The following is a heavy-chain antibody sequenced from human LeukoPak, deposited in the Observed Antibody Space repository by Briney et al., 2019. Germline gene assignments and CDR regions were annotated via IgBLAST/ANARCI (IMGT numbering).Heavy chain of an antibody. CDR3: ATVAVEGREFFQH. J-gene: IGHJ1*01. CDR1: VLTVGSNC. CDR2: IYTGGNT. D-gene: IGHD6-19*01. V-gene: IGHV3-66*02. Sequence: GGSLRLSCTASVLTVGSNCMTWVRQAPGKGLEWVSLIYTGGNTYYADSVRGRFTISRDISKNTLYLQMSSLRTGDTAIYYCATVAVEGREFFQHWGQGTLVTVSS.